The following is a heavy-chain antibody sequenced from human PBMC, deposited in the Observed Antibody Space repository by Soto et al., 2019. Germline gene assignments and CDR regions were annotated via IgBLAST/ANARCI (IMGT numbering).Heavy chain of an antibody. V-gene: IGHV3-11*05. CDR1: EFTSTDYY. D-gene: IGHD6-13*01. J-gene: IGHJ5*02. CDR2: ISSSSRYT. Sequence: LRHSCAAAEFTSTDYYMTWILQTPGKGLEWVSYISSSSRYTYSADSVKGRFTISRDDAKNSLYLQMNSLRVEDTAVYYCAKEKISPSWCNCLAPRGNGTLVPVSP. CDR3: AKEKISPSWCNCLAP.